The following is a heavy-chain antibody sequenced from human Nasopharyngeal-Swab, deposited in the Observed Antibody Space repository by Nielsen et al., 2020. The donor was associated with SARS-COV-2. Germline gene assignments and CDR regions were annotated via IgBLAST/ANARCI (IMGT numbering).Heavy chain of an antibody. Sequence: GGSLRLSCADTGFTFSYYAMNWVRQAPGKGLEWVAVISYDGSNKYYADSVKGRFTISRDNSKNTLYLQMNSLRAEDTAVYYCASGESEFDPWGQGTLVTVSS. V-gene: IGHV3-30*03. CDR3: ASGESEFDP. J-gene: IGHJ5*02. CDR1: GFTFSYYA. D-gene: IGHD3-10*01. CDR2: ISYDGSNK.